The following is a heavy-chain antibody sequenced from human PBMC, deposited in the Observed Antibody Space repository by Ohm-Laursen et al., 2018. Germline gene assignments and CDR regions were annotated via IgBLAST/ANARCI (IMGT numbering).Heavy chain of an antibody. CDR3: ARDLEVGAPYGMDV. Sequence: ASVKVSCKASGYTFTGYYMHWVRQAPGQGLEWMGWINPNSGGTNYAQKFQGRVTMTRDTSISTAYMELSRLRSDDTAVYYCARDLEVGAPYGMDVWDQGTTVTVSS. J-gene: IGHJ6*02. CDR1: GYTFTGYY. V-gene: IGHV1-2*02. CDR2: INPNSGGT. D-gene: IGHD1-26*01.